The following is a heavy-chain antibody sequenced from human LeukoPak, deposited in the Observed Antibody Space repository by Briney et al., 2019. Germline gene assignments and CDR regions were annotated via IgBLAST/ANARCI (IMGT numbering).Heavy chain of an antibody. J-gene: IGHJ4*02. D-gene: IGHD5-24*01. CDR1: GGSFSGYY. V-gene: IGHV4-34*01. Sequence: SETLSLTCAVYGGSFSGYYWSWIRQPPGKGLEWIGEINHSGRTNYNPSLKSRVTISVDTSKNQFSLKLSSVTAADTAVYYCARARGMATNRSFDYWGQGTLVTVSS. CDR3: ARARGMATNRSFDY. CDR2: INHSGRT.